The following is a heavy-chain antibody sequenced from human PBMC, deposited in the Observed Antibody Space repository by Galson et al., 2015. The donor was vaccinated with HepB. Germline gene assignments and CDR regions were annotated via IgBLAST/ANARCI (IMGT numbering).Heavy chain of an antibody. CDR2: INPSGGST. J-gene: IGHJ4*02. CDR3: ARARSEAVADNYVIDY. CDR1: GYTFTSYY. V-gene: IGHV1-46*01. D-gene: IGHD6-19*01. Sequence: SVKVSCKASGYTFTSYYMHWVRQAPGQGLEWMGIINPSGGSTSYAQKFQGRVTMTRDTSTSTVYMELSSLRSEDTAVYYCARARSEAVADNYVIDYWGQGTLVTVSS.